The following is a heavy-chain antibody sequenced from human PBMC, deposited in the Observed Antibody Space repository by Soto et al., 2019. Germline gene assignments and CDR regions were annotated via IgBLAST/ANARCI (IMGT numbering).Heavy chain of an antibody. CDR2: IKSKTDGGTT. Sequence: GGSLRLSCAASGFTFSNAWMSWVRQAPGKGLEWVGRIKSKTDGGTTDYAAPVKGRFTISRDDSKTTLYLQMNSLKTEGTAVYYCTTDLAYCGGDCYPISYYYYGMDVWGQGTTVTVSS. D-gene: IGHD2-21*02. J-gene: IGHJ6*02. CDR1: GFTFSNAW. CDR3: TTDLAYCGGDCYPISYYYYGMDV. V-gene: IGHV3-15*01.